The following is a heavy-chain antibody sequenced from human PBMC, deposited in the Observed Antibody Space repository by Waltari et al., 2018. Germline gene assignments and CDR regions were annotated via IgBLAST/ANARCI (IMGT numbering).Heavy chain of an antibody. CDR3: ARGDYGDFP. V-gene: IGHV4-34*01. D-gene: IGHD4-17*01. J-gene: IGHJ5*02. Sequence: QVQLQQWGAGLLKPSETLSLTCAVYGGSFSGYYWSWIRQPPGKGLEWLGEINHSRSTNYNRSLKSRVTISVDTSKNQFSLKLSSVTAADTAVYYCARGDYGDFPWGQGTLVTVSS. CDR2: INHSRST. CDR1: GGSFSGYY.